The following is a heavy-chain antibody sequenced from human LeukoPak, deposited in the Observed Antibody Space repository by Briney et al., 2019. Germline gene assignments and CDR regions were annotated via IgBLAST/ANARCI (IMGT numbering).Heavy chain of an antibody. CDR2: INHSGST. CDR3: ARASTYYDFWSGYYGYNWFDP. D-gene: IGHD3-3*01. Sequence: SETLSLTCAVYGGSFSGYYWSWIRKPPGKGLGWIGEINHSGSTNYNPSLKSRVTISVDTSENQCALMLSSVPAADTAVYYCARASTYYDFWSGYYGYNWFDPWGQGTLVTVSS. J-gene: IGHJ5*02. CDR1: GGSFSGYY. V-gene: IGHV4-34*01.